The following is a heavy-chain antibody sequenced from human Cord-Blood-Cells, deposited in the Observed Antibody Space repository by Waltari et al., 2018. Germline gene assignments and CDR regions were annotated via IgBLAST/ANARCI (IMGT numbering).Heavy chain of an antibody. CDR3: ARDLASSGWYSDY. V-gene: IGHV3-7*01. J-gene: IGHJ4*02. CDR2: IKQDGSEK. CDR1: W. Sequence: WMSWVRQAPGKGLEWVANIKQDGSEKYYVDSVKGRFTISRDNAKNSLYLQMNSLRAEDTAVYYCARDLASSGWYSDYWGQGTLVTVSS. D-gene: IGHD6-19*01.